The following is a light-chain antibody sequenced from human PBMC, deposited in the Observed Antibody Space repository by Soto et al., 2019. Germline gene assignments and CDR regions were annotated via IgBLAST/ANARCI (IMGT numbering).Light chain of an antibody. V-gene: IGKV1-39*01. Sequence: DIQMTQSPSSLSASVGDRVTITCRASQSISSFLNWYQHKPGKAPKLLIYAASTLQSGVPSRFSGSGSGTDFSLTISSLQPEDFATYYCQQSYPTPTWTFGQGTKVEIK. J-gene: IGKJ1*01. CDR1: QSISSF. CDR3: QQSYPTPTWT. CDR2: AAS.